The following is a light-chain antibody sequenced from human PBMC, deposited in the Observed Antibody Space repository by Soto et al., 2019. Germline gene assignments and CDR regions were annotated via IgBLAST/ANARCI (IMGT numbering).Light chain of an antibody. V-gene: IGLV2-23*02. CDR2: EVT. J-gene: IGLJ2*01. Sequence: QSALTQPASVSGSPGQSITISCTGTSSDVGTYNLVSWYQQHPGKAPKLIIYEVTKRPSGVSNRFSGAKSGNTASLTISGLQAEDETDYYCCSYADNNTLIFGGGTKLTVL. CDR3: CSYADNNTLI. CDR1: SSDVGTYNL.